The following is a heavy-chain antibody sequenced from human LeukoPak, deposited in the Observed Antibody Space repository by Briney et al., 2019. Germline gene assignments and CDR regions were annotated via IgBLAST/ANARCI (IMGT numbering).Heavy chain of an antibody. V-gene: IGHV4-34*01. J-gene: IGHJ4*02. CDR3: ARDRSGYDSTPFFDY. Sequence: SETLSLTCAVYGGSFSGYYWSWIRQPPGKGLEWIGEINHSGSTNYNPSLKSRVTISVDTSKNQFSLKLSSVTAADTAVYYCARDRSGYDSTPFFDYWGQGTLVTVSS. CDR1: GGSFSGYY. D-gene: IGHD5-12*01. CDR2: INHSGST.